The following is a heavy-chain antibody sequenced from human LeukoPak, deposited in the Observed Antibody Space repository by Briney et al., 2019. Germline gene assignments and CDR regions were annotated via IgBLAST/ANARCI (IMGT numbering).Heavy chain of an antibody. CDR3: AREAQAWSYSLYYFHC. J-gene: IGHJ4*02. V-gene: IGHV1-18*01. Sequence: ASVKVSCKASGYTYPRYGISWVRQAPGQGLEWMGWISAYNGNTNYAQKLQGRVTMTTDTSTSTAYMELRSLRSDDTAVYYCAREAQAWSYSLYYFHCWGQGTLVTVSS. CDR2: ISAYNGNT. D-gene: IGHD3-10*01. CDR1: GYTYPRYG.